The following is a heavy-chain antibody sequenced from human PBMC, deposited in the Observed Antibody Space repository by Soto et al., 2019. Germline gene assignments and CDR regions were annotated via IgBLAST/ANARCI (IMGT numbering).Heavy chain of an antibody. Sequence: EVQLLESGGGLVQPGGSLRLSCAASGFTFSSYAMSWVRQAPGKGLEWVSAISGSGGSTYYADSVKGRFTISRDNSKNMLXLXTHSLRAEDTAVYYCAKDSTTRSPRGGYYYYYGMDVWGQGTTVTVSS. J-gene: IGHJ6*02. V-gene: IGHV3-23*01. CDR3: AKDSTTRSPRGGYYYYYGMDV. D-gene: IGHD2-2*01. CDR2: ISGSGGST. CDR1: GFTFSSYA.